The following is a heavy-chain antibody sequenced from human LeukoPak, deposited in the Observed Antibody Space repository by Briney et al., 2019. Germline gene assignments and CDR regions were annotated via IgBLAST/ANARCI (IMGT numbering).Heavy chain of an antibody. Sequence: GGSLRLSCAASGFPFSSYSMNWVRQAPGRGLEWVSYITSYSSTIYYADSVKGRFTISRDNAENSLYLQMNSLRAEDTAVYYCARVSGITMIVVVVEDPFDIWGQGTMVTVSS. V-gene: IGHV3-48*01. CDR2: ITSYSSTI. J-gene: IGHJ3*02. D-gene: IGHD3-22*01. CDR1: GFPFSSYS. CDR3: ARVSGITMIVVVVEDPFDI.